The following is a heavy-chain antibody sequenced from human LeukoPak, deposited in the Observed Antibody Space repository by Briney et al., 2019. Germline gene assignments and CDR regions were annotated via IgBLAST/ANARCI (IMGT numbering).Heavy chain of an antibody. CDR3: GVLRYFAPFDY. CDR1: GYTFTGYY. D-gene: IGHD3-9*01. J-gene: IGHJ4*02. CDR2: INTNTGNP. V-gene: IGHV7-4-1*02. Sequence: GASVKVSCKASGYTFTGYYMHWVRQAPGQGLEWMGWINTNTGNPTYAQGFTGRFVFSLDTSVSTAYLQISSLKAEDTAVYYCGVLRYFAPFDYWGQGTLVTVSS.